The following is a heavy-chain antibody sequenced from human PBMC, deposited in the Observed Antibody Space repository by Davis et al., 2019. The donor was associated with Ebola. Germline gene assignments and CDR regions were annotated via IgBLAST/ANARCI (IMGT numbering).Heavy chain of an antibody. D-gene: IGHD5-18*01. CDR3: ARGWLRGGMDV. Sequence: HSQTLSLTCAISGDSVPSGSWNWIRQSPSRGLEWLGRTYYSSRWYNDYAVSVKSRITINPDTSKNQFSLQLTSVTPEDTALYYCARGWLRGGMDVWGEGTTVTV. J-gene: IGHJ6*02. V-gene: IGHV6-1*01. CDR1: GDSVPSGS. CDR2: TYYSSRWYN.